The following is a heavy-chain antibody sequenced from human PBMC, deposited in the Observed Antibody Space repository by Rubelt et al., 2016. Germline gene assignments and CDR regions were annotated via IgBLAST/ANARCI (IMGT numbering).Heavy chain of an antibody. CDR2: IYWDDDK. Sequence: QITLKESGPTLVKPTQTLTLTCTFSGFSLCTSGVGVGWIRQPPGKALEWLALIYWDDDKRYSPSLKSRLTITKDTSKNKVVLTRTNMDPVDTATYYCAHSRIAANFDYWGQGTLVTVSS. V-gene: IGHV2-5*02. D-gene: IGHD6-13*01. J-gene: IGHJ4*02. CDR1: GFSLCTSGVG. CDR3: AHSRIAANFDY.